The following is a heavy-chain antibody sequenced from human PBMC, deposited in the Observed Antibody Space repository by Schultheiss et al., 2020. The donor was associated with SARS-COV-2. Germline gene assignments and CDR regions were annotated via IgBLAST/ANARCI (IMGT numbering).Heavy chain of an antibody. CDR2: IYYSGST. J-gene: IGHJ6*02. D-gene: IGHD3-22*01. Sequence: SQTLSLTCAVYGGSFSGYYWSWIRQPPGKGLEWIGSIYYSGSTNYNPSLKSRVTISVDTSKNQFSLKLSSVTAADTAVYYCARGTYYYDSSGYYSTPMYYYYGMDVWGQGTTVTVSS. CDR1: GGSFSGYY. CDR3: ARGTYYYDSSGYYSTPMYYYYGMDV. V-gene: IGHV4-34*01.